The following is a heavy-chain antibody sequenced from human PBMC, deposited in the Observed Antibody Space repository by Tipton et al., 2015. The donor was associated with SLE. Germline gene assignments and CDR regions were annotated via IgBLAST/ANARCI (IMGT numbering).Heavy chain of an antibody. CDR2: ISYDGSDK. Sequence: SLRLSCAASGFSLIDNDMQWVRQAPGKGLEWLALISYDGSDKFYADSVKGRFTISRGSSNNTMYLQMDSLRAEDTAVYYCARDWETGFDIWGQGTMVTASS. CDR3: ARDWETGFDI. CDR1: GFSLIDND. J-gene: IGHJ3*02. D-gene: IGHD1-1*01. V-gene: IGHV3-33*01.